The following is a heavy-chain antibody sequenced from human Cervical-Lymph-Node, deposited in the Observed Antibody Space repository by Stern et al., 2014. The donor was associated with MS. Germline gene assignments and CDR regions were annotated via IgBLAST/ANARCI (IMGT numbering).Heavy chain of an antibody. Sequence: QEQLVQSGSELKKPGASVKVSCKASGYTFTAYALNWVRQAPGQGLEWMGWINTYTGNSTYAQGFTGRFVFSFDTSVTTSFLQISSLKAEDTAVYYCARGSDEAAMPYWGQGSLVTVSS. CDR2: INTYTGNS. CDR1: GYTFTAYA. V-gene: IGHV7-4-1*02. CDR3: ARGSDEAAMPY. J-gene: IGHJ4*02. D-gene: IGHD2-2*01.